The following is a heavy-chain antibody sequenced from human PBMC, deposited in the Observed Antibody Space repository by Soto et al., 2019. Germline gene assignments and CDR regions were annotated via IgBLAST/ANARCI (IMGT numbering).Heavy chain of an antibody. Sequence: QVQLQESGPGLVKPSETLSLTCSVSGGSISNHYWSWIRQPPGKGLEWIGYIYYNGNTNYNPSLKSRVTMSVDTSRNQISLKLTTVTAADTAVYYCMRANWYSEYWGQGTLVTVSS. CDR1: GGSISNHY. J-gene: IGHJ4*02. CDR2: IYYNGNT. CDR3: MRANWYSEY. D-gene: IGHD7-27*01. V-gene: IGHV4-59*11.